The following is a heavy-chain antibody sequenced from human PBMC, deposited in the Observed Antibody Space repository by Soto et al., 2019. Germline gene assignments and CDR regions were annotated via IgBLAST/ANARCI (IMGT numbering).Heavy chain of an antibody. V-gene: IGHV3-48*03. Sequence: EVQLVESGGGLAQPGGSVRLSCAASGFTFSSYEMNWVRQAPGKTLEWVSYISSAGDSSYYADSVKSRFTISRDNAKNSLYLQMNSLRVEDKAVYYCARVYCSTTTCHVQAFDSWGQGTLVTFSS. CDR2: ISSAGDSS. D-gene: IGHD2-2*01. J-gene: IGHJ4*02. CDR1: GFTFSSYE. CDR3: ARVYCSTTTCHVQAFDS.